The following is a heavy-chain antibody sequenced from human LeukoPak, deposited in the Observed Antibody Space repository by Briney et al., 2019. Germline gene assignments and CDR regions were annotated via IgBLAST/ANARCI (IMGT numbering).Heavy chain of an antibody. Sequence: PSETLSLTCAVYGGSFSGYYWSWIRQPPGKGLEWIGEINHSGSTNYNPSLKSRVTISVDTSKNQFSLKLSSVTAADTAVYYCARDLRGSSSRGYDYWGQGTLVTVSS. J-gene: IGHJ4*02. CDR3: ARDLRGSSSRGYDY. V-gene: IGHV4-34*01. CDR1: GGSFSGYY. CDR2: INHSGST. D-gene: IGHD6-13*01.